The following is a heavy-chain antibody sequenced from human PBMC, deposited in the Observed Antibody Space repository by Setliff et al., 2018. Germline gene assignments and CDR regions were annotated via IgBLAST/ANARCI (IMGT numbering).Heavy chain of an antibody. CDR2: INGDGRST. V-gene: IGHV3-74*01. J-gene: IGHJ3*02. Sequence: QPGGSLRLSCAASGFTFSNHWMHWVRQTPGKGLVWVSRINGDGRSTNYADSVKGRFTISRDNAKNTLYLQMNSLRAEDTAVYFCAREWQVGSGWVDTVDIWGQGTMVTVSS. CDR1: GFTFSNHW. CDR3: AREWQVGSGWVDTVDI. D-gene: IGHD1-26*01.